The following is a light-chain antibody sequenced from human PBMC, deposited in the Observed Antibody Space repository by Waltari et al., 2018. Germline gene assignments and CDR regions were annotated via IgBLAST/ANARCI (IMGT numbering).Light chain of an antibody. J-gene: IGKJ1*01. CDR3: QQLLTYPRT. Sequence: IQLTQSPSSLSASVGDRVTITCRASQGISSFLAWYQQKPGKAPKLLIYAASTLQSGVPSRFSGSGSGTYFTLTISSLQPGDFATYYCQQLLTYPRTFGQGTRVEI. V-gene: IGKV1-9*01. CDR1: QGISSF. CDR2: AAS.